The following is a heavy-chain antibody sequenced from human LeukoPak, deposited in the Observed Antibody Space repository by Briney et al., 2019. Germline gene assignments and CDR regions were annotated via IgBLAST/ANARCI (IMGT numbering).Heavy chain of an antibody. D-gene: IGHD2-15*01. Sequence: PSETLSLTCTVSGGSISSYYGIWIRQPPGKGLEWIVYIYYSGSTNYNPSLKRRVTISVDTCKNQFSLKLSSVTAADTAVYYCARDRLRGGEGNWFDPWGQGTLVTVSS. CDR1: GGSISSYY. CDR3: ARDRLRGGEGNWFDP. CDR2: IYYSGST. J-gene: IGHJ5*02. V-gene: IGHV4-59*01.